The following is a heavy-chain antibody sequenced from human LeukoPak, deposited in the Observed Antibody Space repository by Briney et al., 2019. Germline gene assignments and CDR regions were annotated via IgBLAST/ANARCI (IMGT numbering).Heavy chain of an antibody. V-gene: IGHV3-30*02. J-gene: IGHJ4*02. CDR2: IRFDGSNA. CDR1: EFTLISYG. CDR3: ARGIQLYLGFDY. Sequence: PGGSLRLSCAASEFTLISYGMHWVRQAPGKGLEWVAFIRFDGSNAYYADSVMGRFTISRDNSKNTLYLQMNSLRAEDTAVYYCARGIQLYLGFDYWGQGTLVTVSS. D-gene: IGHD5-18*01.